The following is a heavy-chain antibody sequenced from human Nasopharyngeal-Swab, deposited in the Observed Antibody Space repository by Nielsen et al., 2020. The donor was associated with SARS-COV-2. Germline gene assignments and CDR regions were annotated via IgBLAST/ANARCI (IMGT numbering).Heavy chain of an antibody. Sequence: WIRQRPGKGLELIGEINHSGSTNYNPSLKSRVTISVDTSKNQISLKLSSVSSADTAVDYCARIEDCSSTSCYDYFDYWGQGTLVTVSS. J-gene: IGHJ4*02. V-gene: IGHV4-34*01. CDR3: ARIEDCSSTSCYDYFDY. D-gene: IGHD2-2*01. CDR2: INHSGST.